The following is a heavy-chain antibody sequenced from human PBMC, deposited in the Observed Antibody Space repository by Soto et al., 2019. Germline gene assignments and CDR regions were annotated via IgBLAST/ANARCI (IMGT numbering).Heavy chain of an antibody. CDR1: GGTLSSYA. J-gene: IGHJ4*02. CDR2: IIPIFGTA. V-gene: IGHV1-69*13. D-gene: IGHD3-3*01. Sequence: SVKVSCKASGGTLSSYASSWVRQAPGQGLEWMGGIIPIFGTANYAQKFQGRVTITADESTSTAYMELSSLRSEDTAVYYCARGHGVVITHFDYWGQGTLVTVSS. CDR3: ARGHGVVITHFDY.